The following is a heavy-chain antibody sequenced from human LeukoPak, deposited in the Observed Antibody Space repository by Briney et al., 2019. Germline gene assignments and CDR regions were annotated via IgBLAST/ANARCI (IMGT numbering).Heavy chain of an antibody. CDR3: AREGWFGELGSRRPYYYYYYMDV. D-gene: IGHD3-10*01. J-gene: IGHJ6*03. CDR1: GFTFSSYE. V-gene: IGHV3-48*03. Sequence: PGGSLRLSCAASGFTFSSYEMNWVRQAPGKGLEWVSYISSSGSTIYYADSVKGRFTISRDNAKNSLYLQMNSLRAEDTAVYYCAREGWFGELGSRRPYYYYYYMDVWGKGTTVTVSS. CDR2: ISSSGSTI.